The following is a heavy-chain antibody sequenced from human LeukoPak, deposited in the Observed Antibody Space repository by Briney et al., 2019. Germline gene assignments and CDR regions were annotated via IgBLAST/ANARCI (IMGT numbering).Heavy chain of an antibody. CDR1: GFTFTDFF. J-gene: IGHJ4*02. CDR2: IKHNGGEK. D-gene: IGHD3-22*01. Sequence: GGSLRLSCVASGFTFTDFFMSWVRQAPGKGLEWVASIKHNGGEKYYVDSVKGRFTISRDNAKNSLYLEMSSLRVEDTAVYYCARDRGWRTSGYYLYHFDYWGQGTLVTVSS. CDR3: ARDRGWRTSGYYLYHFDY. V-gene: IGHV3-7*01.